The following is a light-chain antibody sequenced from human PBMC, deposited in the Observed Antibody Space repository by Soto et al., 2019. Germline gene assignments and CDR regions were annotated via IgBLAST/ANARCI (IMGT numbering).Light chain of an antibody. CDR3: QAWDSSTGVV. Sequence: SYELTQPPSVSVSPGQTASITCSGDKLEYKYACWYQQKPGQSPVLVIYQDTKRPSGIPERFSGSNSGNTATLTISGTQAMDEADYYCQAWDSSTGVVFGGGTKLTVL. CDR1: KLEYKY. J-gene: IGLJ2*01. V-gene: IGLV3-1*01. CDR2: QDT.